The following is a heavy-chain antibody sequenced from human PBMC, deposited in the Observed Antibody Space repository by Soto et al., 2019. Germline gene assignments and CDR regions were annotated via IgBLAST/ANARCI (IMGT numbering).Heavy chain of an antibody. Sequence: QLQMQESGPGLLKPSETLSLTCAVSGNSISTSNYYWSWIRQSPGKGLEWIGGVFYGGPSYYNPSLKRRVTISVDASRNQFSLRLNFVTAADRAVYFCASRKREEICSSGNCDFTYWGQGTLVTVSS. CDR2: VFYGGPS. V-gene: IGHV4-39*01. J-gene: IGHJ4*02. CDR1: GNSISTSNYY. D-gene: IGHD3-22*01. CDR3: ASRKREEICSSGNCDFTY.